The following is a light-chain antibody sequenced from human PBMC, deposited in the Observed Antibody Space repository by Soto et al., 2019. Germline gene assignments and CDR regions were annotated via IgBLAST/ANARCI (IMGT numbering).Light chain of an antibody. CDR3: TSYAGSNIGV. Sequence: QSALTQPPSASGSPGQSVTTSCTGTSSDVGAYNYVSWYQQYPGKAPKLMIYEVNKRPSGVPDRFSGSKSGKTASLTVSGLHPEDEADYHWTSYAGSNIGVFGGGTKVTVL. CDR1: SSDVGAYNY. CDR2: EVN. J-gene: IGLJ3*02. V-gene: IGLV2-8*01.